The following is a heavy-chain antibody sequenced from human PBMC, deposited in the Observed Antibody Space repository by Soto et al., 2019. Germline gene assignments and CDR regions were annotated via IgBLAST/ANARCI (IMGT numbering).Heavy chain of an antibody. CDR3: GKARYLLVDQPLYFES. J-gene: IGHJ4*02. Sequence: EVQLLESGGGLVRPGGSLRLSCAASGFPFRSYAMGWVRQAPGKGLEWISVISGSGEITLYTDSVKGRFTISRDFSKNTLSLQMNSLRADDTAIYYCGKARYLLVDQPLYFESWGQGTLVTVSS. V-gene: IGHV3-23*01. CDR1: GFPFRSYA. CDR2: ISGSGEIT. D-gene: IGHD3-9*01.